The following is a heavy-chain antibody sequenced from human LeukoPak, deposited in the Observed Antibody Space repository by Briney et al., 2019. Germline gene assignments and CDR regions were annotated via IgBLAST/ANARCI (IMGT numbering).Heavy chain of an antibody. Sequence: PGGSLRLSCAASGFTFSSYGMHWVRQAPGKGLEWGAVISYDGSNKYYADSVKGRFPTSRDNSKNTLSLQLNSLRAEETAVYYCARAPVNNRWLYYFDYWGQGTLVTVSS. CDR2: ISYDGSNK. CDR3: ARAPVNNRWLYYFDY. D-gene: IGHD1-14*01. J-gene: IGHJ4*02. CDR1: GFTFSSYG. V-gene: IGHV3-30*03.